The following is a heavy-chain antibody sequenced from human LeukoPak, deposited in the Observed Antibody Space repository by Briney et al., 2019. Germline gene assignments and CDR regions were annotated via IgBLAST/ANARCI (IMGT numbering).Heavy chain of an antibody. D-gene: IGHD1-7*01. CDR2: IYYSGST. Sequence: PSETLSLTCTVSGGSISVPSYYWGWIRQPPGKGLEWIGSIYYSGSTYYSPSLKSRVTISVDTSKNQFSLNLSSVTAADTALYYCSRHAHNLNSFCGYWGQGTLVTVSS. J-gene: IGHJ4*02. V-gene: IGHV4-39*01. CDR3: SRHAHNLNSFCGY. CDR1: GGSISVPSYY.